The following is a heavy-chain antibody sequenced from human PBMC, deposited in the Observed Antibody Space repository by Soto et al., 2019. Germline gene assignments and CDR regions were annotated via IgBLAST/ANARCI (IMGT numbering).Heavy chain of an antibody. Sequence: SVKVSCKASGGTVSSYAISWVRQAPGQGLEWMGGIIPIFGTANYAQKFQGRVTITADESTSTAYMELSSLRSEDTAVYYCARQPTRYSYGYPGPYYYGMDVWGQGTTVTVSS. CDR1: GGTVSSYA. V-gene: IGHV1-69*13. CDR3: ARQPTRYSYGYPGPYYYGMDV. D-gene: IGHD5-18*01. J-gene: IGHJ6*02. CDR2: IIPIFGTA.